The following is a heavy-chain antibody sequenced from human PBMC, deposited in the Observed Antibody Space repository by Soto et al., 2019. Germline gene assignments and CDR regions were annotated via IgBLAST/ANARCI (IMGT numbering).Heavy chain of an antibody. CDR3: ARRQGDYGDYVF. J-gene: IGHJ4*02. V-gene: IGHV4-59*08. CDR1: GCSISSYY. CDR2: IYYSGST. Sequence: QVQLQESGPGLVKPSETLSLTCTVSGCSISSYYWSWIRQPPGKGLEWIGYIYYSGSTNYNPSLKSRVTISVDTSKNQFSLKLSSVTAADTAVYYCARRQGDYGDYVFWGQGTLVTVSS. D-gene: IGHD4-17*01.